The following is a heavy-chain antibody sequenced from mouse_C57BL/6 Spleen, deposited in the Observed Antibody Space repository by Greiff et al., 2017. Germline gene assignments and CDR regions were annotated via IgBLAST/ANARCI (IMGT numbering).Heavy chain of an antibody. V-gene: IGHV1-18*01. D-gene: IGHD1-1*01. CDR3: ARIRYYGSSYGDWYFDV. Sequence: VQLQQSGPELVKPGASVKIPCKASGYTFTDYNMDWVKQSHGKSLEWIGDINPNNGGTIYNQKFKGKATLTVDKSSSTAYMELRSLTSEDTAVYYCARIRYYGSSYGDWYFDVWGTGTTVTVSS. CDR2: INPNNGGT. J-gene: IGHJ1*03. CDR1: GYTFTDYN.